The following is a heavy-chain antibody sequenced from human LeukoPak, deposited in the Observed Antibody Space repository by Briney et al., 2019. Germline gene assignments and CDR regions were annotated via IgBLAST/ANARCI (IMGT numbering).Heavy chain of an antibody. D-gene: IGHD3-10*01. CDR2: IKQDGSGQ. J-gene: IGHJ4*02. CDR3: ARDRGWAPFDY. CDR1: GFTFSSYW. V-gene: IGHV3-7*01. Sequence: GGSLRLSCAASGFTFSSYWMNWVRQAPGKGLEWVANIKQDGSGQYYVDSVKGRFTISRDNAKNSLYLQMNSLRAEDTAVYYCARDRGWAPFDYWGQGTLVTVSS.